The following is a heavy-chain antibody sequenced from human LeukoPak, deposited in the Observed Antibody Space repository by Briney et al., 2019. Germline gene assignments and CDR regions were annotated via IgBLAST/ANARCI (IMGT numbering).Heavy chain of an antibody. Sequence: SETLSLTCTVSVDSNRRYYWIWIRRPAGKGLEWSGRIDISGNNNYNPSRTSRVTMSVDTSKNQFSLKLSSMTAADTAVYYWARGASGNYHYFDYWGQGTLVTGSS. CDR3: ARGASGNYHYFDY. V-gene: IGHV4-4*07. CDR1: VDSNRRYY. D-gene: IGHD1-26*01. CDR2: IDISGNN. J-gene: IGHJ4*02.